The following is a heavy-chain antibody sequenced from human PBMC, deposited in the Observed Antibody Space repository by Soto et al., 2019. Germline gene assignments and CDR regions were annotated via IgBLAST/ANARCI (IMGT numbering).Heavy chain of an antibody. D-gene: IGHD4-17*01. J-gene: IGHJ6*02. CDR1: GGSISSYY. CDR3: ARHPNYGDYVYYYYGMDV. CDR2: VYYSGST. V-gene: IGHV4-59*08. Sequence: SETLSLTCTVSGGSISSYYWTWIRQPPGKGLEWVGYVYYSGSTNYNPSLKSRVTISVDTSKNQFSLKLSSVTAADTAVYYCARHPNYGDYVYYYYGMDVWGQGTTVTVSS.